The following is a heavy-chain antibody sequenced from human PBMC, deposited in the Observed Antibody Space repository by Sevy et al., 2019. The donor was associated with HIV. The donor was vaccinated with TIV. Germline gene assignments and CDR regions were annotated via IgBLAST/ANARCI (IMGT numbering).Heavy chain of an antibody. CDR1: GYSFTNYI. V-gene: IGHV1-3*04. CDR3: ARDFCSGGSCHSAFVY. J-gene: IGHJ4*02. Sequence: ASVKVSCKASGYSFTNYIMCWVRQAPGQGLEWMGWVNTRTGDTKYSEKFQGRVSITRDTSASISHMDLRGLKSEDTAVYYCARDFCSGGSCHSAFVYWGQGTLVTVSS. CDR2: VNTRTGDT. D-gene: IGHD2-15*01.